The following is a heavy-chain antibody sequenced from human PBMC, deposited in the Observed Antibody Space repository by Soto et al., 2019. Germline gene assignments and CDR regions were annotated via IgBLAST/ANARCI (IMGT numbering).Heavy chain of an antibody. Sequence: GASVKVSCKSSGGTFSSYAISCVRQAPGQGLEWMGGIIPIFGTANYAQKFQGRVTITADESTSTAYMELGSLRSEDTAVYYCSFVVAATHYYYGMDVWGQGTTVTVSS. CDR2: IIPIFGTA. V-gene: IGHV1-69*13. CDR3: SFVVAATHYYYGMDV. D-gene: IGHD2-15*01. J-gene: IGHJ6*02. CDR1: GGTFSSYA.